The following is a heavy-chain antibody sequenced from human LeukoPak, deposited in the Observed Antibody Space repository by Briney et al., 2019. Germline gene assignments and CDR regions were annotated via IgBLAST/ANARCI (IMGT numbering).Heavy chain of an antibody. CDR1: GFTFSSYG. CDR3: AQGRTVTTGLDY. J-gene: IGHJ4*02. V-gene: IGHV3-30*02. D-gene: IGHD4-17*01. CDR2: IRYDGSNK. Sequence: GGSLRLSCAASGFTFSSYGMHWVRQAPGKGLEWVAFIRYDGSNKYYADSVKGRFTISRDNSKNTLYLQMNSLRAEDTAVYYCAQGRTVTTGLDYWGQGTLVTVSS.